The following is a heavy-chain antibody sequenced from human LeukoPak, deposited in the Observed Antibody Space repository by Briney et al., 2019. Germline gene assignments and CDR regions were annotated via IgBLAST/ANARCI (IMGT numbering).Heavy chain of an antibody. D-gene: IGHD1-26*01. V-gene: IGHV3-7*03. CDR1: GLTFSRYW. Sequence: GGSLRPSCAASGLTFSRYWMSWVRLAPGKGLEWVANIKQDGSEKYYVDSVKGRFTISRDNAKNSLYLQMDSLRAEDTAVYYCARPSRSESFYWGQGTLVTVSS. J-gene: IGHJ4*02. CDR2: IKQDGSEK. CDR3: ARPSRSESFY.